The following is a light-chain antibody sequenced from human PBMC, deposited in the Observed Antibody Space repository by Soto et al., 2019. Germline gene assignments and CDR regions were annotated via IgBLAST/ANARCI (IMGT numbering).Light chain of an antibody. CDR2: LTS. CDR3: QQSYSTPYS. Sequence: DIQMTQSPSSLSASVGDRVTITCRASRSIGNYLNWYQQKPESAPKLLIFLTSRLQSGVPSRFSGSGSGTDFTITISSLQPEDSANYYCQQSYSTPYSFGQGTKLEIK. CDR1: RSIGNY. V-gene: IGKV1-39*01. J-gene: IGKJ2*01.